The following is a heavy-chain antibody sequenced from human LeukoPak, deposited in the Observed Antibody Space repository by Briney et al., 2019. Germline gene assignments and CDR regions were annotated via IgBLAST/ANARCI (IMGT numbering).Heavy chain of an antibody. J-gene: IGHJ5*02. CDR1: GYSFTSYW. CDR3: ARVGYCSGGSCYSDFENWFDP. Sequence: GESLKISCKGSGYSFTSYWVGWVRQMPGKGLEWMGIIYPGDSDTTYSPSFQGQVTISADKSISTAYLQWRSLKASDTAMYYCARVGYCSGGSCYSDFENWFDPWGQGTLVTVSS. V-gene: IGHV5-51*01. D-gene: IGHD2-15*01. CDR2: IYPGDSDT.